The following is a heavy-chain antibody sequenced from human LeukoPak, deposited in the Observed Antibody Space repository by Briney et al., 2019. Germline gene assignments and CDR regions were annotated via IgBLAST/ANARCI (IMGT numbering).Heavy chain of an antibody. D-gene: IGHD3-22*01. Sequence: GSSVKVSCKASGGTFSSYAISWVRQAPGQGLEWMGGIIPILGIANYAQKFQGRVTITADKSTSTAYMELSSLRSEDTAVYYCARDGYYDSSGYRLDPWGQGTLVTVSS. J-gene: IGHJ5*02. CDR2: IIPILGIA. CDR1: GGTFSSYA. V-gene: IGHV1-69*04. CDR3: ARDGYYDSSGYRLDP.